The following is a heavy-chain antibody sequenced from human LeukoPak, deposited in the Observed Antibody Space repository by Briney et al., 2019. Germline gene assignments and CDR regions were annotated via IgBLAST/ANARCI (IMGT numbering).Heavy chain of an antibody. V-gene: IGHV3-64D*09. CDR2: ISSTGDST. CDR3: VKDRGSSGWFDS. J-gene: IGHJ5*02. CDR1: GFTFSSYA. Sequence: GGSLRLSCSASGFTFSSYAMHCVRQTPGKGLEHVSTISSTGDSTYHADTTKGRFTISRDNSKDTLFLQMSSLRAEDTAVYYCVKDRGSSGWFDSWGQGTLVTVSS. D-gene: IGHD3-22*01.